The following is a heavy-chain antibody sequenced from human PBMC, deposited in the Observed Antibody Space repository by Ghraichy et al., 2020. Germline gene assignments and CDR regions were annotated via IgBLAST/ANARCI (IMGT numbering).Heavy chain of an antibody. CDR1: GFTFSNYA. CDR2: ISVSGATT. J-gene: IGHJ6*02. D-gene: IGHD3-22*01. Sequence: WGSLRLSCAASGFTFSNYAMSWVRQAPGKGLEWVSAISVSGATTYFADSVKGRFTISRDNSKNTLYLQMNSLRAEDTAVYYCAKDRYDSPRYGMDVWGQGTTVTVSS. V-gene: IGHV3-23*01. CDR3: AKDRYDSPRYGMDV.